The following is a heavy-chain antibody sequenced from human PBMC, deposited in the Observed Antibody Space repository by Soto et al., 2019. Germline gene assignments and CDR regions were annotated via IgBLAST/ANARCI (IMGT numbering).Heavy chain of an antibody. D-gene: IGHD7-27*01. CDR1: GYSFTSYW. CDR3: ARDNRGTFDY. J-gene: IGHJ4*02. Sequence: GESLKISCKGSGYSFTSYWIGWVRQMPGKGLEWMGIIYPGDSDTRYSPSFQGQVTISRDNAKNSLSLQMNSLRAEDTAVYFCARDNRGTFDYWGQGALVTVSS. V-gene: IGHV5-51*01. CDR2: IYPGDSDT.